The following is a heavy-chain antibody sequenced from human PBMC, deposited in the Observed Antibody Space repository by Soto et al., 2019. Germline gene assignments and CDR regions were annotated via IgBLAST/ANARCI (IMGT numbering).Heavy chain of an antibody. V-gene: IGHV3-23*01. J-gene: IGHJ4*02. Sequence: GASLRLSSEPSGFTFSNYAMSWIRQAPGKGLEWVSTIRETGNTYYADSVRGRFATSRDNSENTLYLQMSSLRAEDTAVYYCAKQQMGVIRALDYWGQGT. CDR2: IRETGNT. CDR3: AKQQMGVIRALDY. D-gene: IGHD1-26*01. CDR1: GFTFSNYA.